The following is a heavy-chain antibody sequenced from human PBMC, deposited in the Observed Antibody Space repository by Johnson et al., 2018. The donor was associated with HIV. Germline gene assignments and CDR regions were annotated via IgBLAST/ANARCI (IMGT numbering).Heavy chain of an antibody. Sequence: VQLVESGGGVVQPGGSLRLSCAASGFTFSGSAMHWVRQASGKGLEWVANIKQDGSEKYYVDSVKGRFTISRDNAKNSLYLQMNSLRAEDTALYYCAKDTGAYYYDSSGYWDAFDIWGQGTMVTDSS. CDR3: AKDTGAYYYDSSGYWDAFDI. J-gene: IGHJ3*02. CDR1: GFTFSGSA. CDR2: IKQDGSEK. V-gene: IGHV3-7*05. D-gene: IGHD3-22*01.